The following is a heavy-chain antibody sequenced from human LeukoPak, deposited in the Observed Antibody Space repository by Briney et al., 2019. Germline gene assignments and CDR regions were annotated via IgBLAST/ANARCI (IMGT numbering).Heavy chain of an antibody. J-gene: IGHJ4*02. CDR2: ISSSSSYI. CDR1: GFTFSSYS. D-gene: IGHD5-24*01. Sequence: NPGGSLRLSCAASGFTFSSYSMNWVRQAPGKGLEWVSSISSSSSYIYYADSVKGRFTISRDNAKNSLYLQMNSLRAEDTAVYYCARLCVEMATIDYWGQGTLVTVSS. CDR3: ARLCVEMATIDY. V-gene: IGHV3-21*01.